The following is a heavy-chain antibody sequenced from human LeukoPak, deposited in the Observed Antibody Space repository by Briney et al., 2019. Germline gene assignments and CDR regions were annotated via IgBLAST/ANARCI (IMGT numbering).Heavy chain of an antibody. CDR1: RFTFSTNA. D-gene: IGHD6-19*01. CDR3: ARDRIAVAGMGAFQH. CDR2: ISNDGTNE. Sequence: PGRSLRLSCAASRFTFSTNAMHWVRQAPGKGLEWVAGISNDGTNEDHADSVKGRFTISRDNSKNTLYLQMNSLRAEDTAIYYCARDRIAVAGMGAFQHWGQGTLVTVSS. V-gene: IGHV3-30-3*01. J-gene: IGHJ1*01.